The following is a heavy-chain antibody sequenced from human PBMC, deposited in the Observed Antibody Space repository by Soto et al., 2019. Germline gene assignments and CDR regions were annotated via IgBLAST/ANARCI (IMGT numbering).Heavy chain of an antibody. CDR2: SSAYNCNT. CDR1: GYTFTSYG. Sequence: QVQLVQSGAEVKKPGASVKVSCKASGYTFTSYGISWVRQAPGQGREWMGWSSAYNCNTNYAQKLQGRVTMTTDTSTSTAYMELRSLRSDDTAVYYCARYRRRIDCSRTSCLNWFDPWGQGTLVTVSS. CDR3: ARYRRRIDCSRTSCLNWFDP. J-gene: IGHJ5*02. D-gene: IGHD2-2*01. V-gene: IGHV1-18*01.